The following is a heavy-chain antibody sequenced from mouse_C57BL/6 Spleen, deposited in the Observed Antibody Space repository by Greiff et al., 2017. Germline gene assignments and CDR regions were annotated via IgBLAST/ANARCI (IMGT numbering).Heavy chain of an antibody. D-gene: IGHD1-1*01. CDR2: IYPGDGDT. CDR3: ARDYGTHFDV. CDR1: GYAFSSSW. J-gene: IGHJ1*03. Sequence: LVEPGASVKISCKASGYAFSSSWMNWVKQRPGKGLEWIGRIYPGDGDTNYNGKFKGKATLTADKSSSTAYMQLSSLTSEDSAVYFCARDYGTHFDVWGTGTTVTVSS. V-gene: IGHV1-82*01.